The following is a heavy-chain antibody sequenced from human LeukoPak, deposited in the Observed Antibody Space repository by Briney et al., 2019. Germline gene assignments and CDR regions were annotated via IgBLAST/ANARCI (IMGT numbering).Heavy chain of an antibody. Sequence: PGGSLRLSCAASGFTFSSYSMNRVRQAPGKGLEWVSSISSSSSYIYYADSVKGRFTISRDNAKNSLYLQMNSLRAEDTAVYYCARDRAGATTDYWGQGTLVTVSS. J-gene: IGHJ4*02. CDR1: GFTFSSYS. V-gene: IGHV3-21*01. CDR2: ISSSSSYI. CDR3: ARDRAGATTDY. D-gene: IGHD1-26*01.